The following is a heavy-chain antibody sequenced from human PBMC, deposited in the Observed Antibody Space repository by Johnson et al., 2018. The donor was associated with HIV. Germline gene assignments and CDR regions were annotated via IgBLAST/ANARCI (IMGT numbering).Heavy chain of an antibody. V-gene: IGHV3-20*04. CDR1: GFTFDDYA. CDR3: ARDGEWELSHSAFDI. D-gene: IGHD1-26*01. CDR2: IGWNGART. J-gene: IGHJ3*02. Sequence: VQLVESGGGVVRPGGSLRLSCAASGFTFDDYAMHWVRQAPGKGLEWVSGIGWNGARTGYADSVKGRFTISRDNAKKSLYLQMNNLRAEETAVYYCARDGEWELSHSAFDIWGQGTMVTVSS.